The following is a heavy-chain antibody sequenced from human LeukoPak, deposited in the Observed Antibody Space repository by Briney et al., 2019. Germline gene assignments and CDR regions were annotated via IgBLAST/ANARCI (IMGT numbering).Heavy chain of an antibody. CDR2: IYYSGST. CDR1: GGSISSGGYY. CDR3: ARGRGYTVRGVIVPPTAFDP. V-gene: IGHV4-31*03. Sequence: PSETLSLTCTVSGGSISSGGYYWSWIRQHPGKGLEWIGYIYYSGSTYYNPSLKSRVTISVDTSKNQFSLKLSSVTAADTAVYYCARGRGYTVRGVIVPPTAFDPWGQGTLVTVSS. J-gene: IGHJ5*02. D-gene: IGHD3-10*01.